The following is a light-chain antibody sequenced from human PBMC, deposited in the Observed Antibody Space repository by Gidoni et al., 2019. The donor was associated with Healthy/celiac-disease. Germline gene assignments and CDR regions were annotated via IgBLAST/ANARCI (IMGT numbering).Light chain of an antibody. V-gene: IGKV1-33*01. CDR2: DAS. Sequence: IQMTHSPSSLSASVGDRVTITCQASQDISNYLTWYPQKPGKAPKLLIYDASKLETGVPSRVSGSGSGTDLTFTISSLQAEDIATYYCQQYDNLPLTFGGGTKVEIK. CDR1: QDISNY. CDR3: QQYDNLPLT. J-gene: IGKJ4*01.